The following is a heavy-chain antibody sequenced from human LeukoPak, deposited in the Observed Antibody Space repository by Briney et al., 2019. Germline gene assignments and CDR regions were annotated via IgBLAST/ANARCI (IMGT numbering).Heavy chain of an antibody. CDR3: AKAEIYDILTGLDY. D-gene: IGHD3-9*01. J-gene: IGHJ4*02. Sequence: GGSLRLSCATSGFTFSSYAMSWVRQAPGKGLEWVSGIGASGGSTYYADSVKGRFTISRDNSKNTLCLQMNSLRSEDTAVYYCAKAEIYDILTGLDYWGQGTLDTVS. CDR1: GFTFSSYA. CDR2: IGASGGST. V-gene: IGHV3-23*01.